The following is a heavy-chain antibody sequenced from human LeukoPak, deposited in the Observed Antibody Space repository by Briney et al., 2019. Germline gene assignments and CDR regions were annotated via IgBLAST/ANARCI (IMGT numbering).Heavy chain of an antibody. Sequence: GGSLRLSCAASGFTFSSYGMSWVRQAPGKGLEWVSFIQYDGSNAYYADSVQGRFTFSRDNSKNMLYLQLNSLRPEDTAVYYCAKGSGWYVDDYWGQGTLVTVSS. CDR1: GFTFSSYG. CDR2: IQYDGSNA. J-gene: IGHJ4*02. D-gene: IGHD6-19*01. V-gene: IGHV3-30*02. CDR3: AKGSGWYVDDY.